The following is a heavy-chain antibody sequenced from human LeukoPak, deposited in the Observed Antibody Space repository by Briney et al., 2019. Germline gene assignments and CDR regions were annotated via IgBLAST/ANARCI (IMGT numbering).Heavy chain of an antibody. V-gene: IGHV4-30-4*08. J-gene: IGHJ4*02. D-gene: IGHD3-22*01. Sequence: SQTLSLTCTVSGGSISSGDYHWSWIRQPPGKGLDWIGYIYYSGSTYYNPSLKSRVTISVDTSKNQFSLKLSSVTAADTAVDYCAREVDDSSGYSRYYFDYWGQGTLVTVSS. CDR3: AREVDDSSGYSRYYFDY. CDR1: GGSISSGDYH. CDR2: IYYSGST.